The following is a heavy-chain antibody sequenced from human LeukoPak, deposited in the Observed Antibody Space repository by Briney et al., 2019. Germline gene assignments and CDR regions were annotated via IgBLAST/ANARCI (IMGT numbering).Heavy chain of an antibody. V-gene: IGHV4-34*01. D-gene: IGHD5-12*01. CDR3: ARGWLGDIVATYGMDV. CDR2: INHSGST. J-gene: IGHJ6*02. Sequence: SETLSLTCAVYGGSFSGYYWSWIRQPPGKGLEWIGEINHSGSTNYNPSLKSRVTISVDTSKNQFSLKLSSVTAADTAVYYCARGWLGDIVATYGMDVWGQGTTVTVSS. CDR1: GGSFSGYY.